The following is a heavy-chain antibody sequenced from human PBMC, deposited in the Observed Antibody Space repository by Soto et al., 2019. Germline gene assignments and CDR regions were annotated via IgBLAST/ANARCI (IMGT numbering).Heavy chain of an antibody. CDR2: ISSSSSYI. V-gene: IGHV3-21*01. CDR3: ARTIAAAGPAAFGFSDY. D-gene: IGHD6-13*01. Sequence: LRLSCASSGFTFSSYSMNWVRQAPGKGLEWVSSISSSSSYIYYADSVKGRFTISRDNAKNSLYLQMNSLRAEDTAVYYCARTIAAAGPAAFGFSDYWGQGTLVTVSS. J-gene: IGHJ4*02. CDR1: GFTFSSYS.